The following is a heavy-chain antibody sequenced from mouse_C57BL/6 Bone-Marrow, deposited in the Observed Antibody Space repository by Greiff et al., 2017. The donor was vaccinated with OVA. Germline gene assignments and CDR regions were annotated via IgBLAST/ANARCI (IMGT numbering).Heavy chain of an antibody. J-gene: IGHJ3*01. D-gene: IGHD1-1*01. CDR1: GFTFTDYY. CDR3: ASLYGTPAY. Sequence: EVHLVESGGGLVQPGGSLSLSCAASGFTFTDYYMSWVRQPPGKALEWLGFIRNKANGYTTEYSASVKGRFTISRDNSQSILYLQMNALRAEDSATYYCASLYGTPAYWGQGTLVTVSA. CDR2: IRNKANGYTT. V-gene: IGHV7-3*01.